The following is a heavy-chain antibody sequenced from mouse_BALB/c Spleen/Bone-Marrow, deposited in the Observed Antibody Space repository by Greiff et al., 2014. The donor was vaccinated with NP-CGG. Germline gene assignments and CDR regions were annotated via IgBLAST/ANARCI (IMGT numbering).Heavy chain of an antibody. J-gene: IGHJ4*01. CDR1: GVSLTDYG. CDR2: IWGGGST. V-gene: IGHV2-6-5*01. CDR3: AKHYGSYYAMDY. Sequence: QVQLQQSGPGLVAPSQSLSITCTVSGVSLTDYGVSWIRQPPGKGLGGLGVIWGGGSTYYNSALKSRLSISKDNSKSQVFLKMNSLQTDDTAMYYRAKHYGSYYAMDYWGQGTSVTVSS. D-gene: IGHD1-1*01.